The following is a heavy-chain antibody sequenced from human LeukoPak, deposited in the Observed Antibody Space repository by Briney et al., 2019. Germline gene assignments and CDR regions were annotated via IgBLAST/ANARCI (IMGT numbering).Heavy chain of an antibody. V-gene: IGHV4-34*01. CDR1: GGSFSGYY. J-gene: IGHJ5*02. Sequence: SETLSLTCAVYGGSFSGYYWSWIRQPPGKGLEWIGEINHSGSTNYNPSLKSRVTISVDTSKNQFSLKLSSVTAADTAVYYCARVGMGIDNWFDPWGQGTLVTVSS. CDR2: INHSGST. D-gene: IGHD7-27*01. CDR3: ARVGMGIDNWFDP.